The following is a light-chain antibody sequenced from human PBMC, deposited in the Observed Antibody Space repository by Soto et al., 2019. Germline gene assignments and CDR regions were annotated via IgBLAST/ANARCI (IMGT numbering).Light chain of an antibody. CDR3: HTWGTVILVV. J-gene: IGLJ2*01. CDR2: LNSDGSH. V-gene: IGLV4-69*01. Sequence: QLVLTQSPSASASPGASVKLTCTLSSGHSSYAIAWHPQQPAKGPRYLMKLNSDGSHSKGDGIPDRFSGSSSGAERYLTISSLQSDYDADYYCHTWGTVILVVFGGGT. CDR1: SGHSSYA.